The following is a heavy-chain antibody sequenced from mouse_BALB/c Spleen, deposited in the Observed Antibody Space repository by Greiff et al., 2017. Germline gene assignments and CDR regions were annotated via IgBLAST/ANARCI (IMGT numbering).Heavy chain of an antibody. D-gene: IGHD2-4*01. Sequence: DVKLVESGAELVKPGASVKLSCTASGFNIKDTYMHWVKQRPEQGLEWIGRIDPANGNTKYDPKFQGKATITADTSSNTAYLQLSSLTSEDTAVYYCARATMITTGFDYWGQGTTLTVSS. V-gene: IGHV14-3*02. CDR2: IDPANGNT. CDR1: GFNIKDTY. J-gene: IGHJ2*01. CDR3: ARATMITTGFDY.